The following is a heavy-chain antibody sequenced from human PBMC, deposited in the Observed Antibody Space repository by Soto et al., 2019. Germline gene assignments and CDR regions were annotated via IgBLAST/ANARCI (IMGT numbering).Heavy chain of an antibody. CDR2: ISSSSSTI. D-gene: IGHD3-9*01. Sequence: GGSLRLSCAASGFTFSSYSMNWVRQAPGKGLEWVSYISSSSSTIYYADSVKGRFTISRDNAKNSLYLQMNSLRDEDTAVYYCAREAPHYDILTGYWPTYYFDYWGQGTLVTVSS. CDR1: GFTFSSYS. CDR3: AREAPHYDILTGYWPTYYFDY. J-gene: IGHJ4*02. V-gene: IGHV3-48*02.